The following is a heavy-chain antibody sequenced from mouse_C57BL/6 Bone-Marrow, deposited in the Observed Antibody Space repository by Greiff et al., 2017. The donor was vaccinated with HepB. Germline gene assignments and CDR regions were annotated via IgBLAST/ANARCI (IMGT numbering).Heavy chain of an antibody. CDR3: ARKGVIDGYYVNYAMDY. Sequence: VQLKESGPELVKPGASVKILCKASGYTFTDYNMDWVKQSHGKSLEWIGDINPNNGGTIYNQKFKGKATLTVDKSSSTAYMELRSLTAEDTAVYYCARKGVIDGYYVNYAMDYWGQGTSVTVSS. CDR1: GYTFTDYN. V-gene: IGHV1-18*01. J-gene: IGHJ4*01. CDR2: INPNNGGT. D-gene: IGHD2-3*01.